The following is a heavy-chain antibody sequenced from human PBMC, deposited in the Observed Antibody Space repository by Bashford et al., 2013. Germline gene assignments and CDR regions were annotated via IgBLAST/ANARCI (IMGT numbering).Heavy chain of an antibody. Sequence: WVRQMPGKGLEWMGLIYPGDSETRYSPSFQGQVTISVDKSISTAYLQWNSLKASDTAMYYCARRHSAYDYEFDFWGQGTLVTVSS. D-gene: IGHD5-12*01. J-gene: IGHJ4*02. CDR3: ARRHSAYDYEFDF. V-gene: IGHV5-51*02. CDR2: IYPGDSET.